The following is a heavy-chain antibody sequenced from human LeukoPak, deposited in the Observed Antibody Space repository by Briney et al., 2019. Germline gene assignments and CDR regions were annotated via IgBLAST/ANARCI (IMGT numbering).Heavy chain of an antibody. Sequence: GGSLRLSCAASGFTVSSNYMSWVRQAPGKGLEWVSVIYSGGSTYYADSVKGRFTISRDNSKNTLYLQMNSLRAEDTAVYYCARDDRAGTTAFDYWGQGTLVTVSS. J-gene: IGHJ4*02. CDR3: ARDDRAGTTAFDY. V-gene: IGHV3-53*01. CDR1: GFTVSSNY. CDR2: IYSGGST. D-gene: IGHD1-7*01.